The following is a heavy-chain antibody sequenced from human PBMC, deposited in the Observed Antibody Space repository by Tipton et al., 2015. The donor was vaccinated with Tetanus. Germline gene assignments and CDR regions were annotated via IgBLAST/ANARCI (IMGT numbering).Heavy chain of an antibody. J-gene: IGHJ2*01. D-gene: IGHD2-2*01. CDR3: AREYCSSISCYVGSWYFDL. Sequence: SLRLSCAASEFTFSSYAMHWVRQAPGKGLEWVAAISYDGRNKYYADSVKGRFTISRDNSKNTLYLQMNSLRAEDTAVYYCAREYCSSISCYVGSWYFDLWGRGTLVTVSS. CDR2: ISYDGRNK. CDR1: EFTFSSYA. V-gene: IGHV3-30*04.